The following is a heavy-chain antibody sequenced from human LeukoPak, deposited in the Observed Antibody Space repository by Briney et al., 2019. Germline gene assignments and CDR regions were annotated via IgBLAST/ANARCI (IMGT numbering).Heavy chain of an antibody. D-gene: IGHD3-10*01. CDR3: AKDSYYGSGTANWFDP. J-gene: IGHJ5*02. CDR2: ISWNSGSI. CDR1: GFTFDDYA. Sequence: PGGPLRLSCAASGFTFDDYAMHWVRQAPGKGLEWVSGISWNSGSIGYADSVKGRFTISRDNAKNSLYLQMNSLRAEDTALYYCAKDSYYGSGTANWFDPWGQGTLVTVSS. V-gene: IGHV3-9*01.